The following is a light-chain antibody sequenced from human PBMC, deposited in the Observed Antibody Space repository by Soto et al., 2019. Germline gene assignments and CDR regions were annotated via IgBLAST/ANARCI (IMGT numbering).Light chain of an antibody. CDR3: QQYNNCPWM. CDR2: GAS. CDR1: QSVSSN. Sequence: EIEMTQSPATLSVPPGERATLSCRASQSVSSNLAWYQQKPGQAPRLLIYGASTRATGIPARFSGSGSGTEFTLTISSLQSEDFAVYYCQQYNNCPWMFGQGTKVEIK. J-gene: IGKJ1*01. V-gene: IGKV3-15*01.